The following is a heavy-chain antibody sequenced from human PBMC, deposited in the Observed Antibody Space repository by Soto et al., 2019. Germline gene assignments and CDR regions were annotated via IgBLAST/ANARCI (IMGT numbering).Heavy chain of an antibody. CDR1: GYSFITHA. CDR3: ASGHDFWSAEFYGMDV. D-gene: IGHD3-3*01. CDR2: VNPDNGNT. Sequence: ASVKVSCKTSGYSFITHAIHWVRQAPGQGLEWMGWVNPDNGNTKYSEKLQGRVAITRDTSASTAYMGLTSLRSEDTAIYYCASGHDFWSAEFYGMDVWGQGTTVTVSS. V-gene: IGHV1-3*01. J-gene: IGHJ6*02.